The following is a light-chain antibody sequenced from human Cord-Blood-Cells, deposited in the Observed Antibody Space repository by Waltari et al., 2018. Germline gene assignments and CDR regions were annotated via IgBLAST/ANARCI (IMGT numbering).Light chain of an antibody. CDR2: GAS. J-gene: IGKJ1*01. CDR3: QQYGSSPPT. V-gene: IGKV3-20*01. CDR1: QSVSSSY. Sequence: EIVLTRSPGPLPSSRGARATLSCRASQSVSSSYLAWYQQKPGQAPRLLIYGASSRATGIPDRFSGSGSGTDFTLTISRLEPEDFAVYYCQQYGSSPPTFGQGTKVEIK.